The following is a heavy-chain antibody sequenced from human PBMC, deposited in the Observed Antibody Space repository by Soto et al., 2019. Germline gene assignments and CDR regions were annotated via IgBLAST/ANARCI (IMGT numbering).Heavy chain of an antibody. CDR1: FVSVTNSSYY. J-gene: IGHJ4*01. CDR3: VFVAITVMTKADIDD. V-gene: IGHV4-39*01. Sequence: PSGPLTLTSTVSFVSVTNSSYYWGWIRQSQGQGLEWIGSVYYRGRSYSKSSVKSRVTISVDTSKNQFSLNLNSVTASDTAVYFNVFVAITVMTKADIDDGGQGAPVTV. CDR2: VYYRGRS. D-gene: IGHD2-21*01.